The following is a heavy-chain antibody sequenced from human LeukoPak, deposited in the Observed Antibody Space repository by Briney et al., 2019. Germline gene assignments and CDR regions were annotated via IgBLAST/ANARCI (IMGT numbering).Heavy chain of an antibody. J-gene: IGHJ6*04. CDR1: GGTFSSYA. Sequence: SVKVSCKASGGTFSSYAISWVRQAPGQGLEWMGGIIPIFGTANYAQKFQGRVTITADESTSTAYMELSSLRSEDTAVYYCARAIRYFDSLLPFGMDVWGKGTTVTVSS. D-gene: IGHD3-9*01. CDR2: IIPIFGTA. V-gene: IGHV1-69*13. CDR3: ARAIRYFDSLLPFGMDV.